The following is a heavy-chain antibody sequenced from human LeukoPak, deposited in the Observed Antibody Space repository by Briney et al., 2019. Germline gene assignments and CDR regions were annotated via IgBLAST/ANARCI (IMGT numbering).Heavy chain of an antibody. CDR1: GFTFSSYG. CDR3: AKDQGPRDPFFLPDY. CDR2: IRYDGSNK. V-gene: IGHV3-30*02. D-gene: IGHD2/OR15-2a*01. J-gene: IGHJ4*02. Sequence: PGGSLRLSCAGSGFTFSSYGMHWVRQAPGKGLEWVAFIRYDGSNKYYADSVKGRFTISRDNSKNTLYLQMNSRRAEDTAVYYCAKDQGPRDPFFLPDYWGQGTLVTVSS.